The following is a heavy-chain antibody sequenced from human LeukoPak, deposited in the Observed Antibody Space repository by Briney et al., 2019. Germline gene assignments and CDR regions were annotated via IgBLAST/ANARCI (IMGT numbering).Heavy chain of an antibody. D-gene: IGHD6-19*01. Sequence: PGGSLRLSCAASGFTFSSYGMHWVRQAPGKGLEWVAVISYDGSNKYYADSVKGRFTISRDNSKNTLYLQMNSLRAEDTAVYYCAKDVVGAVAGPKGRGGDYYGMDVWGQGTTVTVSS. CDR2: ISYDGSNK. CDR3: AKDVVGAVAGPKGRGGDYYGMDV. V-gene: IGHV3-30*18. CDR1: GFTFSSYG. J-gene: IGHJ6*02.